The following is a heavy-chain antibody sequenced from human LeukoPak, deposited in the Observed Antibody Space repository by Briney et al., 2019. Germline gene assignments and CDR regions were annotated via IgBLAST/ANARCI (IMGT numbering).Heavy chain of an antibody. V-gene: IGHV3-21*01. Sequence: GGSLRLSCAASGFTFSSYSMNWVRRAPGKGLEWVSSISSSSSYIYYADSVKGRFTISRDNSKNTLYLQMNSLRAEDTAVYYCARDWQDDYYDSSGYPKPFDYWGQGTLVTVSS. CDR2: ISSSSSYI. J-gene: IGHJ4*02. D-gene: IGHD3-22*01. CDR1: GFTFSSYS. CDR3: ARDWQDDYYDSSGYPKPFDY.